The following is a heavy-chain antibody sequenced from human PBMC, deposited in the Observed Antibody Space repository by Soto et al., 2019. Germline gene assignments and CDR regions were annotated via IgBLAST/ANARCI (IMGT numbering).Heavy chain of an antibody. CDR3: ARVSAPGGSRTSCYRSGWFDP. D-gene: IGHD2-15*01. J-gene: IGHJ5*02. V-gene: IGHV3-7*01. CDR2: IKQDGSEK. CDR1: GFTFSDYW. Sequence: EVQLVESGGGLVQPGGSLRLSCAASGFTFSDYWMSWVRQAPGKGLEWVANIKQDGSEKDYGDSVKGRLTISRDNDKRSQYLQMTRLRAEDTDVYDWARVSAPGGSRTSCYRSGWFDPWGQGTLVTVSS.